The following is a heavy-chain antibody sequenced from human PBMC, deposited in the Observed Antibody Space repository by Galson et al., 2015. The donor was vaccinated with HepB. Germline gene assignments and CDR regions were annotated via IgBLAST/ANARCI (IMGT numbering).Heavy chain of an antibody. D-gene: IGHD2-2*01. V-gene: IGHV3-30-3*01. CDR1: GFTFSSSA. Sequence: SLRLSCAASGFTFSSSAMHWVRQAPGTGLAWVAVISYDGSNKYYADSVKGRFTISRDNSKTTLYLQTNSLRAEDAAVYYCAREVCSSTSCYFDYWGQGTLVTVSS. CDR3: AREVCSSTSCYFDY. CDR2: ISYDGSNK. J-gene: IGHJ4*02.